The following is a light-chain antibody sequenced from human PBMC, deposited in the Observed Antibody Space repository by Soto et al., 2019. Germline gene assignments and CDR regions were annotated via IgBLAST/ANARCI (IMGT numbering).Light chain of an antibody. CDR3: QQYGNSPQT. V-gene: IGKV3-20*01. Sequence: EIVLTQSRCGLCLSPGERCTLSCRASQSVNSSYLAWYQHKPGQAPRLLIYGASTRATGIPDRFSGSGSGTDFTLTIARLEPGDFAVYYCQQYGNSPQTFGQGTKVDIK. J-gene: IGKJ1*01. CDR1: QSVNSSY. CDR2: GAS.